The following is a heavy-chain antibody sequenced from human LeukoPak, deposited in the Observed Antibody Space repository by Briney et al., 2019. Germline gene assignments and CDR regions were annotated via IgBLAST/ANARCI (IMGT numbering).Heavy chain of an antibody. CDR2: VNQGGTEK. V-gene: IGHV3-7*01. CDR3: AKGGSYWAFDY. D-gene: IGHD1-26*01. CDR1: GFIFSSQW. Sequence: GGSLRLSCAASGFIFSSQWMGWVRQAPGKGLEWVANVNQGGTEKFYVASVKGRFSISRDNAENSLYLQMNSLRAEDTAVYYCAKGGSYWAFDYWGQGTLVTVSS. J-gene: IGHJ4*02.